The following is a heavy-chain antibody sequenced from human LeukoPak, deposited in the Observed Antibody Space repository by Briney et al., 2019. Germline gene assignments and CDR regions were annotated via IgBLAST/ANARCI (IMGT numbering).Heavy chain of an antibody. Sequence: GGSLRLSCAASGFSFSNYGMHWVRQGPGKGLEWVTFIGYDGSNKYYGDSVKGRFTISRDNSKNTLYLQMNSLRAEDTAVYYCAKDKIRSSWYYFDYWGQGTLVTVSS. CDR2: IGYDGSNK. CDR1: GFSFSNYG. V-gene: IGHV3-30*02. CDR3: AKDKIRSSWYYFDY. J-gene: IGHJ4*02. D-gene: IGHD6-13*01.